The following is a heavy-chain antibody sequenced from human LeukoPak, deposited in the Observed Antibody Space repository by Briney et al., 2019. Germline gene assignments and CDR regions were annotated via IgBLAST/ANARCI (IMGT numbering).Heavy chain of an antibody. J-gene: IGHJ6*02. CDR2: ISYDGSNK. CDR1: GFTFNNYA. CDR3: ATASGDYQDHNYYYGLGV. V-gene: IGHV3-30-3*01. D-gene: IGHD1-26*01. Sequence: GRSLRLSCAASGFTFNNYAMHWVRQAPGKGLEWVAVISYDGSNKYYADSVKGRFTISRDNSKKTLYLQLDSLRGEDTAVYYCATASGDYQDHNYYYGLGVWGHGTTVTVSS.